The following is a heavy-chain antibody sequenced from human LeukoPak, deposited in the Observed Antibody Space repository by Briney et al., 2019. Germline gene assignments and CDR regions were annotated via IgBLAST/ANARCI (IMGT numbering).Heavy chain of an antibody. CDR1: GVSLTPSCVG. D-gene: IGHD4-17*01. J-gene: IGHJ4*02. CDR3: AHYVTTVTTTLFDD. V-gene: IGHV2-5*02. CDR2: ILWDDDK. Sequence: SGPTLVNPTRPLTLTRSFFGVSLTPSCVGVGWIRQPPGKALEWLALILWDDDKRYIQSLKRRLTRPNDTSKNTVDLTINNGDPVDKATYYCAHYVTTVTTTLFDDWGQGTLVTVPS.